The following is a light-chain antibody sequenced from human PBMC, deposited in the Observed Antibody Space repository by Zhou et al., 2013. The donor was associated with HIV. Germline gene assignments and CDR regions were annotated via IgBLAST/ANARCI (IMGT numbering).Light chain of an antibody. Sequence: EIVMTQSPVTLSVSPGERATLSCRASQSVSTNLAWYQQKPGQAPRLLIYGASDRATDIPARFSGSGSGTEFTLTISSMQSADFAVYYCQQYHNWPQRTFGQGTKLEIK. CDR2: GAS. V-gene: IGKV3-15*01. J-gene: IGKJ2*01. CDR3: QQYHNWPQRT. CDR1: QSVSTN.